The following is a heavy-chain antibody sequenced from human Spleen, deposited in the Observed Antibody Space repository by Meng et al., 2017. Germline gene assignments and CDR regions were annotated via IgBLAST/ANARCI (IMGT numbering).Heavy chain of an antibody. J-gene: IGHJ4*02. CDR1: GGTFSSYA. CDR3: AKDRGSTWYLFDY. V-gene: IGHV1-69*06. CDR2: IIPIFGTA. Sequence: SVKVSCKASGGTFSSYAISWVRQAPGQGLEWMGGIIPIFGTANYAQKFQGRVTITADKSTSTAYMELSSLRSEDTAVYYCAKDRGSTWYLFDYWGQGTLVTVSS. D-gene: IGHD6-13*01.